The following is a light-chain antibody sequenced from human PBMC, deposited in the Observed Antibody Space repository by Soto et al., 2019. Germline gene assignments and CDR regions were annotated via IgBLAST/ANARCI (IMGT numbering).Light chain of an antibody. J-gene: IGKJ1*01. CDR2: GAS. CDR1: QSVSSSY. Sequence: EIVLTQSPGTLSLSPGERATLSCRASQSVSSSYLAWYQQKLGQAPRLLIYGASSRATGIPDRFSGSGSGTDFTLTISRLEPEDFAVYYCQQYGSSPWTFGQGTQVQIK. V-gene: IGKV3-20*01. CDR3: QQYGSSPWT.